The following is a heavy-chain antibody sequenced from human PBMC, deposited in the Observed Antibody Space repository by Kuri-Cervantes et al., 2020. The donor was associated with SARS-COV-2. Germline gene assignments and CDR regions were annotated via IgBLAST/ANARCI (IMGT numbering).Heavy chain of an antibody. CDR3: ARQEVVAATNWFDP. J-gene: IGHJ5*02. CDR2: IYHSGSN. CDR1: GYSISSGYY. Sequence: ESLKISCAVSGYSISSGYYWGWIRQPPGKGLEWIGCIYHSGSNYYNPSLKSRVTISVDTSKNQFSLKLSSVTAAEPAVYYCARQEVVAATNWFDPWGQGTLVTVSS. D-gene: IGHD2-15*01. V-gene: IGHV4-38-2*01.